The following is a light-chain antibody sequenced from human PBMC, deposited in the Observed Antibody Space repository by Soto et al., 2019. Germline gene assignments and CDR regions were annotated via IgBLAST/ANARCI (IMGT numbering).Light chain of an antibody. CDR3: QQSYSTPIT. J-gene: IGKJ5*01. V-gene: IGKV1-39*01. CDR2: AAS. CDR1: QSISSY. Sequence: DIQMPQSPSSLSASVGASVSITGRASQSISSYLNWYQQKPGKAPKLLIYAASSLQSGVPSRFSGSGSGTDFTLTISSLQPEDFATYYCQQSYSTPITFGEGTRLEIK.